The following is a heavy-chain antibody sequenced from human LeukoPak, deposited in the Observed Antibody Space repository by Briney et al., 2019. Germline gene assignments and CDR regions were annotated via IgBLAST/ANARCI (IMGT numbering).Heavy chain of an antibody. J-gene: IGHJ3*02. CDR2: IYYSGST. D-gene: IGHD2-2*02. CDR3: ASGGYCSSTSCYKYAFDI. V-gene: IGHV4-59*01. CDR1: GGSISSYY. Sequence: ETLSLTCTVSGGSISSYYWSWIRQPPGKGLEWIGYIYYSGSTNYNPSLKSRVAISVDTSKNQFSLKLSSVTAADTAVYYCASGGYCSSTSCYKYAFDIWGQGTMVTVSS.